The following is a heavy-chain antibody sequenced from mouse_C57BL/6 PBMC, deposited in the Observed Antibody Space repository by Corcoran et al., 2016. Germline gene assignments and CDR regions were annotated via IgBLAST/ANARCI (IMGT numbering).Heavy chain of an antibody. D-gene: IGHD3-2*02. Sequence: EVQLQQSGPELVKPGASVKISCKASGYTFTDYYMNWVKQSHGKSLEWIGDINPNNGGTSYNQTFKGKATLTVDKSSSTAYMELRSLTSEDSAGDYCARRLFDYWGQGTTLTVSS. CDR1: GYTFTDYY. J-gene: IGHJ2*01. CDR3: ARRLFDY. V-gene: IGHV1-26*01. CDR2: INPNNGGT.